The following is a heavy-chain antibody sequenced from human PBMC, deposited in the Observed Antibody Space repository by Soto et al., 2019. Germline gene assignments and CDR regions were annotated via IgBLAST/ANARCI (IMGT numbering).Heavy chain of an antibody. CDR1: GGCRNSSSYS. V-gene: IGHV4-39*01. CDR2: IYYSGST. CDR3: ARGPPYCSGGSCYSYWFDP. Sequence: SENPYIGSTVSGGCRNSSSYSCGGIRPPPGKGLGWIGGIYYSGSTNYNPSLKSRVTISVDTSKNQFSLKLSSVTAADTAVYYCARGPPYCSGGSCYSYWFDPWGQGTLVTVSS. D-gene: IGHD2-15*01. J-gene: IGHJ5*02.